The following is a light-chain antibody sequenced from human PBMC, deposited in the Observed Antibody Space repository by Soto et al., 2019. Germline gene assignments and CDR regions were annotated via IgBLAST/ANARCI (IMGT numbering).Light chain of an antibody. CDR3: QAYDSSLRGWV. CDR1: SSNIGAGYD. Sequence: QSVLTQPPSVSGAPGQRVTISCTWSSSNIGAGYDVHWYQQLPGTAPKLLIYGNSNRPSGVPDRFSGSKSGTSVSLAITGLQGEDEDDYYCQAYDSSLRGWVFGGGTKLTVL. V-gene: IGLV1-40*01. CDR2: GNS. J-gene: IGLJ3*02.